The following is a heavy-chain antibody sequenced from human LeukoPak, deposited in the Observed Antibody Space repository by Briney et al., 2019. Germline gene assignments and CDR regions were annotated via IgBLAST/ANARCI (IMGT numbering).Heavy chain of an antibody. CDR1: GFTFSSYA. J-gene: IGHJ5*02. Sequence: GGSLRLSCAASGFTFSSYAMSWVRQAPGKGLEWVSAISGSGGSTYYADSVKGRFTISRDNSKNTLYLQMNSLRAEDTAVYYCAKDPSRIEAAGTDWFDPWGQGTLVTVSS. D-gene: IGHD6-13*01. CDR3: AKDPSRIEAAGTDWFDP. CDR2: ISGSGGST. V-gene: IGHV3-23*01.